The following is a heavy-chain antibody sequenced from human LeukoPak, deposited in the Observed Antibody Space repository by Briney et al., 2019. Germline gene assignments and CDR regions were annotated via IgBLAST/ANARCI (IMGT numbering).Heavy chain of an antibody. CDR3: ANGDAWGQFDY. CDR1: GFTFSSYV. CDR2: ISGSGEIT. D-gene: IGHD3-16*01. J-gene: IGHJ4*02. Sequence: GSLRLSCVASGFTFSSYVMTWVRQAPGKGLEWVSSISGSGEITYYADSVKGRLTISRDNSKNTLYPQMSSLRAEDTAVYYCANGDAWGQFDYWGQGTLVTVSS. V-gene: IGHV3-23*01.